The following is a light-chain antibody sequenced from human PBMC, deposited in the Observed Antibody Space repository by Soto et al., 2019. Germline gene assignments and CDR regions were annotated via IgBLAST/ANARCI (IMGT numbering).Light chain of an antibody. CDR3: QQYGSSPT. CDR1: QSVSSSY. CDR2: GAS. V-gene: IGKV3-20*01. Sequence: EIVLTQSPGTLSLSPGERATLSCRASQSVSSSYLAWYQQKPGQAPRLLIYGASSRATGIPDRFSGSGSGTDFTLTISRLEPEYCAVYYCQQYGSSPTFGQGNKVEIK. J-gene: IGKJ1*01.